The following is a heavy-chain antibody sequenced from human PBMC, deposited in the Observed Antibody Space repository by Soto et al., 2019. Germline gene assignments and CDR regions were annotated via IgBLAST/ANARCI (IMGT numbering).Heavy chain of an antibody. Sequence: QVQLVQSGAEVKKPGSSVKVSCKASGGTFSSYTISWVRQAPGQGLEWMGRIIPILGIANYAQKFQGRVTITADKSTSTADMELSSLRSEDTAVYYCARDDYYGSGYYYGMDVWGQGTTVTVSS. CDR3: ARDDYYGSGYYYGMDV. D-gene: IGHD3-10*01. V-gene: IGHV1-69*08. J-gene: IGHJ6*02. CDR2: IIPILGIA. CDR1: GGTFSSYT.